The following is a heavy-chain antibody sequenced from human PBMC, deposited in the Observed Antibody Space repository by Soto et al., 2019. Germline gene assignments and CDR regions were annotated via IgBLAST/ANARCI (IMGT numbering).Heavy chain of an antibody. CDR3: ARSPGRDGYNNFDY. CDR1: GFTFSIYS. J-gene: IGHJ4*02. V-gene: IGHV3-21*01. Sequence: GGSLRLSCAASGFTFSIYSMNGVRQAPGKGLEWVSSISSSSSYIYYADSVKGRFTISRDNAKNSLYLQMNTLRAEDTAVYYCARSPGRDGYNNFDYWGQGTLVTVSS. CDR2: ISSSSSYI. D-gene: IGHD1-1*01.